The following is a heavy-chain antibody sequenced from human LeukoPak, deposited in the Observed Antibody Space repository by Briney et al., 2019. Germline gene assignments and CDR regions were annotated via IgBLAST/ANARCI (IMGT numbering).Heavy chain of an antibody. V-gene: IGHV3-30*04. J-gene: IGHJ4*02. CDR2: ISQDGSKV. Sequence: GRSLSLSCLASGCTFSSYALLWVRPAAGKGLEWVSVISQDGSKVYSADSVKGRITSSRDKSNSTMFLQMNNLRPEDTAVYFCARAGRRGYAYGGNLDRWGQGTLVAVSS. CDR3: ARAGRRGYAYGGNLDR. D-gene: IGHD5-18*01. CDR1: GCTFSSYA.